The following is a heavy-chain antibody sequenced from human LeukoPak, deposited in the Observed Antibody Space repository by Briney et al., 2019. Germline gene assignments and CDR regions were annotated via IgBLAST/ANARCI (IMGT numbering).Heavy chain of an antibody. CDR2: IYYSGST. CDR3: AKTVAGYWYFDL. CDR1: GGSFSGYY. Sequence: PSETLSLTCAVYGGSFSGYYWSWIRLPPGKALEWIGYIYYSGSTNYNPSLKSRVTISVDTSKNQFSLKLSSVTAADTAVYYCAKTVAGYWYFDLWGRGTLVTVSS. J-gene: IGHJ2*01. D-gene: IGHD6-19*01. V-gene: IGHV4-59*08.